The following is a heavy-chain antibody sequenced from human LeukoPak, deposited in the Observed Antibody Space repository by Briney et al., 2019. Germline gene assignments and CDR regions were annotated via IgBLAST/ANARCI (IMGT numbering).Heavy chain of an antibody. J-gene: IGHJ4*02. D-gene: IGHD3-16*02. CDR2: INPNSGGT. V-gene: IGHV1-2*02. CDR1: GYTFTGYF. CDR3: ARDPATYRFDQ. Sequence: GASVKVSCQASGYTFTGYFIHWVRQAPGQGLEWMGWINPNSGGTNYAQKFQGRVTMTRDTSISTAYMELSSLRSDDTAVYYCARDPATYRFDQWGQGTLVTVSS.